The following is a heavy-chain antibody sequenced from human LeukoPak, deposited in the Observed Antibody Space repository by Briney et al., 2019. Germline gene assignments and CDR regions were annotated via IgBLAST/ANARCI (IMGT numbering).Heavy chain of an antibody. CDR3: ARGPNWNDEDYYMDV. V-gene: IGHV1-8*03. D-gene: IGHD1-1*01. Sequence: GSSVKVSCKASGGTFSSYAISWVRQAPGQGLEWMGWMNPNSGNTGYAQKFQGRVTITRNTSISTAYMELSSLRSEDTAVYYCARGPNWNDEDYYMDVWGKGTTVTVSS. CDR1: GGTFSSYA. J-gene: IGHJ6*03. CDR2: MNPNSGNT.